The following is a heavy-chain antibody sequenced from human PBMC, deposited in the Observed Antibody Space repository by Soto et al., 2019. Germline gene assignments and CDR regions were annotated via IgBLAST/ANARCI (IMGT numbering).Heavy chain of an antibody. Sequence: QVQLVQSGAEVKKPGSSVKVSCKASGGTFSSYAISWVRQAPGQGLEWMGGIIPIFGTANYAQKFQGRVTITADESTSTAYMELSSLRSEDTAVYYCARDQLVRDGYNPYYYYGMDVWGQGTTVTVSS. CDR2: IIPIFGTA. V-gene: IGHV1-69*01. J-gene: IGHJ6*02. CDR3: ARDQLVRDGYNPYYYYGMDV. D-gene: IGHD3-9*01. CDR1: GGTFSSYA.